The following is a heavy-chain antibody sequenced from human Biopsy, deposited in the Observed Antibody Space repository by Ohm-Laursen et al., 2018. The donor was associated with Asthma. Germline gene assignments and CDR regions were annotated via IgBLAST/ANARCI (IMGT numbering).Heavy chain of an antibody. D-gene: IGHD1-7*01. Sequence: VKISCKASGYTFISYAIHWVRQAPGQGLEWMGGIIPIFGTANYEQKFQGRVTITADESTSTAYMGLSSLRSEDTAVYYCARDPHNSYLASLRTKFNYYYYGMDVWGQGTTVTVSS. J-gene: IGHJ6*02. CDR2: IIPIFGTA. CDR3: ARDPHNSYLASLRTKFNYYYYGMDV. V-gene: IGHV1-69*13. CDR1: GYTFISYA.